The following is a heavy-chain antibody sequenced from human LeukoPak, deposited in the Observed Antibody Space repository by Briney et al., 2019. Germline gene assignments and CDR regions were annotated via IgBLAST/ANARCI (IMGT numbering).Heavy chain of an antibody. CDR2: INHSGST. J-gene: IGHJ4*02. D-gene: IGHD2-2*01. CDR1: GGSISSYY. V-gene: IGHV4-34*01. Sequence: SETLSFTCTVSGGSISSYYWSWIRQPPGKGLEWIGEINHSGSTNYNPSLKSRVTISVDTSKNQFSLKLSSVTAADTAVYYCASLCVPAAPFDYWGQGTLVTVSS. CDR3: ASLCVPAAPFDY.